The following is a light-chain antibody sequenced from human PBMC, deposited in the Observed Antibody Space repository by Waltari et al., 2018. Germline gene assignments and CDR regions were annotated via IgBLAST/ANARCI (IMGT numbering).Light chain of an antibody. CDR3: QQYNNWPPFT. V-gene: IGKV3-15*01. Sequence: ELVMTQSPATWSVSPGERATLSCRASQSVSSKLAWYQQKLGQAPRLLIYGASTRATGIPARFSGSGSGTEFTLSISSLQSEDFALYYCQQYNNWPPFTFGQGTKLEIK. CDR1: QSVSSK. CDR2: GAS. J-gene: IGKJ2*01.